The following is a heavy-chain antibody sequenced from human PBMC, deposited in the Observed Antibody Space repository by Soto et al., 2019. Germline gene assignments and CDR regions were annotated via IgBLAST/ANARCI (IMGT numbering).Heavy chain of an antibody. J-gene: IGHJ5*02. CDR2: IYYSGST. CDR3: ARHGHYYGSGSPTNWFDP. Sequence: SETLSLTCTVSGGSISSSSYYWGWIRQPPGKGLEWIGSIYYSGSTYYNPSLKSRVTISVDTSKNQFSLKLSSVTAADTAVYYCARHGHYYGSGSPTNWFDPWGQGTLVTVSS. V-gene: IGHV4-39*01. CDR1: GGSISSSSYY. D-gene: IGHD3-10*01.